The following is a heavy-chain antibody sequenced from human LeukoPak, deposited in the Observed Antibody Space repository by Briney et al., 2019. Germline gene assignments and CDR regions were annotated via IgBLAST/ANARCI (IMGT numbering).Heavy chain of an antibody. CDR1: GFSLSTSGMS. CDR2: IDWDDDK. D-gene: IGHD3-10*01. Sequence: SGPALVKPIQTLTLTCTFSGFSLSTSGMSVTWIRQPPGKALEWLARIDWDDDKYYSASLRSSLTVSKDTSKNQVVLTMTDMDPVDTATYYCARMPEVHGSGRYHMDVWGKGTTVTVSS. V-gene: IGHV2-70*11. CDR3: ARMPEVHGSGRYHMDV. J-gene: IGHJ6*03.